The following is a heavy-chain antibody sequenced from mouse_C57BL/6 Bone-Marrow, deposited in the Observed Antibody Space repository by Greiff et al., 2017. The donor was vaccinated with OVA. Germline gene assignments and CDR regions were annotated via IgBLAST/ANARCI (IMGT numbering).Heavy chain of an antibody. Sequence: VMLVESGPGLVQPSQSLSITCTVSGFSLTSYGVHWVRQSPGKGLEWLGVIWSGGSTDYNAAFITRLTISKDNSTSQVFFKLNSLQADDTAMYYCARNWPTQWGYFDVWGTGTTVTVSS. D-gene: IGHD2-10*01. CDR1: GFSLTSYG. V-gene: IGHV2-2*01. CDR3: ARNWPTQWGYFDV. J-gene: IGHJ1*03. CDR2: IWSGGST.